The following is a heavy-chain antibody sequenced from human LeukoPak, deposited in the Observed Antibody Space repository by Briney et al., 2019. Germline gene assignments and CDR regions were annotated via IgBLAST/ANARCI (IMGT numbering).Heavy chain of an antibody. Sequence: GGSLRLSCAASGFTFSGYEMNWVRQAPGKGLEWVSYISSSGSTIYYADSVKGRFTISRDNAKNSLYLQMNSLRAEDTAVYYCARAYYDILTGYYWYYFDYWGQGTLVTVSS. CDR2: ISSSGSTI. J-gene: IGHJ4*02. V-gene: IGHV3-48*03. D-gene: IGHD3-9*01. CDR1: GFTFSGYE. CDR3: ARAYYDILTGYYWYYFDY.